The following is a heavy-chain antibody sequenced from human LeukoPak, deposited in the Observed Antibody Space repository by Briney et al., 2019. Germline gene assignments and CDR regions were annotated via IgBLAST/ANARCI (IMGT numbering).Heavy chain of an antibody. Sequence: SETLSLTCTVSGGSISSYYWSWIRQPPGKGLEWIGYIYYSGSTNYNPSLKSRVTISVDTSKNQFSLKLSSVTAADTAVYYCARDLYGDYVNWFDPWGQGTLVTVFS. J-gene: IGHJ5*02. CDR1: GGSISSYY. V-gene: IGHV4-59*12. CDR3: ARDLYGDYVNWFDP. CDR2: IYYSGST. D-gene: IGHD4-17*01.